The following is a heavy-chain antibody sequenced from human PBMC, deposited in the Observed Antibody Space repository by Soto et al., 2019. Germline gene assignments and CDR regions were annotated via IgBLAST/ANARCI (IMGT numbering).Heavy chain of an antibody. V-gene: IGHV4-38-2*02. Sequence: SETLSLTCAVSGYAISSGFYWGWLRLPPGKGLEWIGSIYHTGSTYYNPSLKSRVAISVDTSKNQFSLKMTSVTAADTAVYYCAREHPYDDHRSGYRNWFEHWGQGTLVTVSS. J-gene: IGHJ5*02. CDR1: GYAISSGFY. D-gene: IGHD3-22*01. CDR3: AREHPYDDHRSGYRNWFEH. CDR2: IYHTGST.